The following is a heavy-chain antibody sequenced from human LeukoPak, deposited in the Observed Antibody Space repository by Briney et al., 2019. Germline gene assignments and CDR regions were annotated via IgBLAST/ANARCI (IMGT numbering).Heavy chain of an antibody. CDR3: ATIPLVTIFGVVIRNGYYFDY. D-gene: IGHD3-3*01. V-gene: IGHV1-24*01. CDR1: GYTLTELS. CDR2: FDPEDGET. J-gene: IGHJ4*02. Sequence: ASVKVSCKVSGYTLTELSMHWVRQAPGKGLEGMGGFDPEDGETIYAQKFQGRVTMTEDTSTDTAYMELSSLRSEDTAVYYCATIPLVTIFGVVIRNGYYFDYWGQGTLVTVSS.